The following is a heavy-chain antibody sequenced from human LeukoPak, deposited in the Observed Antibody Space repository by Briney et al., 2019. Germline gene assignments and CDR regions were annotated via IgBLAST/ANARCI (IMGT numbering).Heavy chain of an antibody. CDR2: INHSGST. V-gene: IGHV4-34*01. CDR1: GGSFSGYY. Sequence: SGTLSLTCAVYGGSFSGYYWSWIRQPPGKGLEWIGEINHSGSTNYNPSLKSRVTISVDTSKNQFSLKLSSVTAADTAVYYCARGLYDYVWGSYRPEYYFDYWGQGTLVTVSS. D-gene: IGHD3-16*02. J-gene: IGHJ4*02. CDR3: ARGLYDYVWGSYRPEYYFDY.